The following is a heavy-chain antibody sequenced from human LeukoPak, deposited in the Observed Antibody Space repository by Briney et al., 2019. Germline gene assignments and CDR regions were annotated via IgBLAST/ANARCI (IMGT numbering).Heavy chain of an antibody. CDR2: ISGSGGST. D-gene: IGHD3-9*01. CDR1: GFTFSDHY. Sequence: SGGSLILSCAASGFTFSDHYMDWVRQAPGKGLEWVSAISGSGGSTYYADSVKGRFTISRDNSKNTLYLQMNSLRAEDTAVYYCAKDLRRFDYWGQGTLVTVSS. J-gene: IGHJ4*02. V-gene: IGHV3-23*01. CDR3: AKDLRRFDY.